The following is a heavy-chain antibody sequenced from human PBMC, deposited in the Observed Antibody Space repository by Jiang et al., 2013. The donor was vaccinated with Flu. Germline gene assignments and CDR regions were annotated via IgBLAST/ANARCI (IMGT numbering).Heavy chain of an antibody. D-gene: IGHD6-19*01. CDR3: AGVAVAGPFDN. Sequence: SGAEVKKPGASVKVSCKTSGYSFTSYAMHWVRQAPGQRLEWVGWINAGNGDTKYSQKFQGRVTITRDTSASTAYMELSSLRFEDTAVYYCAGVAVAGPFDNWGQGTLVTVSS. CDR1: GYSFTSYA. J-gene: IGHJ4*02. V-gene: IGHV1-3*01. CDR2: INAGNGDT.